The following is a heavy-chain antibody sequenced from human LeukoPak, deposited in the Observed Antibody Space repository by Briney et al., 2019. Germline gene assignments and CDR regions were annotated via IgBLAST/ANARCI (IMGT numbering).Heavy chain of an antibody. CDR3: TRDHRDEFGWELLSDY. V-gene: IGHV3-21*03. J-gene: IGHJ4*02. D-gene: IGHD1-26*01. CDR1: GFTFSSYS. Sequence: PGGSLRLSCAASGFTFSSYSMNWVRQAPGKGLEWVSSISSSITYIYYADSVKGRFTISRDNAKNSLYLQMNSLRAEDTAVYYCTRDHRDEFGWELLSDYWGQGTLVTASS. CDR2: ISSSITYI.